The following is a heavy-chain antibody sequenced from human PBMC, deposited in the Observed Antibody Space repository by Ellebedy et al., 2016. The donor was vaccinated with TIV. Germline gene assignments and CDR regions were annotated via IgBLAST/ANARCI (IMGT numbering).Heavy chain of an antibody. D-gene: IGHD6-13*01. CDR1: GYTFTGYY. V-gene: IGHV1-46*01. CDR3: ASGAAAAGTSLDY. CDR2: IYPYSGST. J-gene: IGHJ4*02. Sequence: ASVKVSCKASGYTFTGYYMHWVRQAPGQGLEWMGWIYPYSGSTSYAQKFQGRVTMTRDTSTSTVYMELSSLRSEDTAVYYCASGAAAAGTSLDYWGQGTLVTVSS.